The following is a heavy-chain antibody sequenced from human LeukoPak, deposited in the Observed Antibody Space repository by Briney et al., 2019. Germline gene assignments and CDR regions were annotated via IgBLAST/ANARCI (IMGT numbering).Heavy chain of an antibody. J-gene: IGHJ4*02. D-gene: IGHD3-22*01. Sequence: GGSLRLSCAASGFTFSSYWMSWVRPAPGKGLEWVTNIKQDGSEKYYVDSVKGRFTISRDNAKNSLYLQMNSLRAEDTAVYYCATEDYYDSSGYYFDYWGQGTLVTVSS. CDR3: ATEDYYDSSGYYFDY. CDR2: IKQDGSEK. V-gene: IGHV3-7*01. CDR1: GFTFSSYW.